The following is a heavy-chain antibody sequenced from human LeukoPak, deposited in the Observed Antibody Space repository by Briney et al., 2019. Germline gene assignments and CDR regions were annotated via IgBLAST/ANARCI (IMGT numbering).Heavy chain of an antibody. V-gene: IGHV4-39*02. D-gene: IGHD4-17*01. CDR2: IYYGGSKDYT. CDR1: GDSISSGTYY. CDR3: AYGDFYTWFDP. J-gene: IGHJ5*02. Sequence: SETLSLTCTVSGDSISSGTYYWGWIRQSPGKGLEWIATIYYGGSKDYTYYNPSLKSRLTIFGDRSKNYFSLKLTSVTAADTAVYYCAYGDFYTWFDPWGQGTLVTVSS.